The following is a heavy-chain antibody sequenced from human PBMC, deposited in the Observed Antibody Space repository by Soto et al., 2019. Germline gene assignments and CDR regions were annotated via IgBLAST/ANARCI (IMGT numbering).Heavy chain of an antibody. D-gene: IGHD3-22*01. CDR2: IIPIFGTA. V-gene: IGHV1-69*13. CDR3: AREDSSGYGGDY. Sequence: SVKVSCKASGGTFSSYAISWVRQAPGQGLEWMGGIIPIFGTANYAQKFQGRVTITADESTSTAYMELSSLRSEDTAVYYCAREDSSGYGGDYWGQGTLVTVSS. CDR1: GGTFSSYA. J-gene: IGHJ4*02.